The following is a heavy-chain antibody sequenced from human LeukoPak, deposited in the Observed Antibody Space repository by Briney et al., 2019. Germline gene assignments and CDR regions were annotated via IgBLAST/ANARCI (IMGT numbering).Heavy chain of an antibody. CDR1: GFTFSSYG. V-gene: IGHV3-23*01. CDR3: ARVLEAASFDY. J-gene: IGHJ4*02. CDR2: ISGSGGST. Sequence: GGTLRLSCAASGFTFSSYGMSWVRQAPGKGLEWVSAISGSGGSTYYADSVKGRFTISRDNSKNSLYLQMNSLRAEDTAVYYCARVLEAASFDYWGQGILVTVSS. D-gene: IGHD6-25*01.